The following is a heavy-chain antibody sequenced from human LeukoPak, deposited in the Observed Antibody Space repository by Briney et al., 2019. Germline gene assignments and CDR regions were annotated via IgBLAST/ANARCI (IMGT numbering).Heavy chain of an antibody. Sequence: PGGPLRLSCAASGLTFSNYAMTWVRQAPGKGRELVSSISGSGDGTYYADAVKGRFTISRDNSKNTLYVQMNSVSAEDTAVYYCAKGHAPSGSYADYWGQGTLVTVSS. CDR3: AKGHAPSGSYADY. CDR2: ISGSGDGT. D-gene: IGHD1-26*01. J-gene: IGHJ4*02. V-gene: IGHV3-23*01. CDR1: GLTFSNYA.